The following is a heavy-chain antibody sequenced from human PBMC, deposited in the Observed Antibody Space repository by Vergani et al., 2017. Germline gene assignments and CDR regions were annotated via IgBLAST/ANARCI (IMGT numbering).Heavy chain of an antibody. Sequence: QVQLVQSGAEVKKPGASVKVSCKASGYTFTSYDMHWVRQAPGQRLEWMGWINAGNGNTKYSQKFQGRVTITRDTSASTAYMELSSLRSEDTAVYYCARSRTKTDALDDWGQGTLVTGSS. CDR3: ARSRTKTDALDD. CDR1: GYTFTSYD. J-gene: IGHJ4*02. CDR2: INAGNGNT. D-gene: IGHD6-13*01. V-gene: IGHV1-3*01.